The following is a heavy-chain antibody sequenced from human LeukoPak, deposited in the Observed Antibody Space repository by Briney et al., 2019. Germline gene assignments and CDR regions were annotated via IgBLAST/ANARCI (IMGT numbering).Heavy chain of an antibody. CDR2: ISYDGSNK. CDR3: ATLEYSSPKVIDY. V-gene: IGHV3-30-3*01. CDR1: GFTFSSYA. D-gene: IGHD6-6*01. J-gene: IGHJ4*02. Sequence: GGSLRLSCAASGFTFSSYAMHWVRQAPGKGLEWVAVISYDGSNKYYADSVKGRFTISRDNSKNTLYLQMNSLRAEDTAVYYCATLEYSSPKVIDYWGQGTLVTVSS.